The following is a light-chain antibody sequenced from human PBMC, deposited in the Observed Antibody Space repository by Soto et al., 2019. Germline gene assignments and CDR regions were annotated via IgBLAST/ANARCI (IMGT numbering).Light chain of an antibody. CDR2: GAS. CDR3: QQANSFPIT. J-gene: IGKJ5*01. V-gene: IGKV4-1*01. Sequence: DSLMTQSSYALAVSMGKRTTINCKSSQSVLYSSNNKNYLAWYQHKPGKAPKLLIYGASSLQSGVPSRFSGSGSGTDFTLTISSLQPEDFATYYCQQANSFPITFGQGTRLENK. CDR1: QSVLYSSNNKNY.